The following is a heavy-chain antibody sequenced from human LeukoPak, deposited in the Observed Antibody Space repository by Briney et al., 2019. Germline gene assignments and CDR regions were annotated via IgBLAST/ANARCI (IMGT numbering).Heavy chain of an antibody. Sequence: TGGSLRLSCQASGFTFSNYAMGWVRQAPGKGLEWVSSINPDDGGSFFANSVKGRFTISRDDSGSVVYLQMNSLRAEDTAVYYCARSGVATCHYWGQGILVTVSS. CDR2: INPDDGGS. D-gene: IGHD2-15*01. J-gene: IGHJ4*02. V-gene: IGHV3-23*01. CDR3: ARSGVATCHY. CDR1: GFTFSNYA.